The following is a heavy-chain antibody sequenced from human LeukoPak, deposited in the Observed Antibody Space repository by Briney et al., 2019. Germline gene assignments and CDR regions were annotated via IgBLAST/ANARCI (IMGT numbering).Heavy chain of an antibody. J-gene: IGHJ4*02. V-gene: IGHV3-72*01. CDR1: GFTFSSYE. CDR2: TRNKPTRYTT. CDR3: ARVMSGSYYFDY. D-gene: IGHD1-26*01. Sequence: GGSLRLSCAASGFTFSSYEMNWVRQAPGKGLKWFGRTRNKPTRYTTEYAASVKGRFTISRDDSTNSLYLEMNSLKTEDTAIYYCARVMSGSYYFDYWGKGTLVTVSS.